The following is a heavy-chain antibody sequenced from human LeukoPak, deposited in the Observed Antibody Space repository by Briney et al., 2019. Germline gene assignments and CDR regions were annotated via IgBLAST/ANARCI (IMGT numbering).Heavy chain of an antibody. Sequence: SETLSLTCTVSGGSISSGGYYWSWIRQHPGTGLEWIGYIYYSGSTYYNPSLKSRVTISVDTSKNQFSLKLSSVTAADTAVYYCARAPGYSSSWLLDYWGQGTLVTVSS. CDR1: GGSISSGGYY. D-gene: IGHD6-13*01. CDR3: ARAPGYSSSWLLDY. CDR2: IYYSGST. J-gene: IGHJ4*02. V-gene: IGHV4-31*03.